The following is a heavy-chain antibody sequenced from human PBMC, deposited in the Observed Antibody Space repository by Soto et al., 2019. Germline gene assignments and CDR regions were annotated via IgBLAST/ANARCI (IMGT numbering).Heavy chain of an antibody. CDR2: ISGSSGST. Sequence: GGSLRLSCAASGFTFSSYAMSWVRQAPGKGMEWVSAISGSSGSTYYADSVKGRFTISRDNSKNTLYLQMNSLRAEDTAVYYCAKDRAYYDFWSGYYRGYFQHWGQGTLVTVSS. D-gene: IGHD3-3*01. CDR3: AKDRAYYDFWSGYYRGYFQH. J-gene: IGHJ1*01. CDR1: GFTFSSYA. V-gene: IGHV3-23*01.